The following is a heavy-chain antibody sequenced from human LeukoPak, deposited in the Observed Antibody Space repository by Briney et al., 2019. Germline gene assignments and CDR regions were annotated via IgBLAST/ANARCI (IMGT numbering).Heavy chain of an antibody. CDR3: ARTTADYYYGSGSHQYYFDY. J-gene: IGHJ4*02. D-gene: IGHD3-10*01. V-gene: IGHV4-39*01. Sequence: SETLSLTCTVSGGSISSSSYYWGWIRQPPGKGLEWIGSIYYSGSTYYNPSLKSRVTISVDTSKNQFSLKLSSVTAADTAVYYCARTTADYYYGSGSHQYYFDYWGQGTLVTVSS. CDR1: GGSISSSSYY. CDR2: IYYSGST.